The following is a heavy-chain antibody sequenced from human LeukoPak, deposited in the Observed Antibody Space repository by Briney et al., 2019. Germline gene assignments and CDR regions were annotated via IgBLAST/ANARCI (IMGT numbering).Heavy chain of an antibody. J-gene: IGHJ5*02. Sequence: SETLSLTCTVSGGSISSYYWSWIRQPPGKGLEWIGNIYYSGSTNYNPSLKSRVTISVDTSKNQFSLKLSSVTAADTAVYYCARGGYYDSSGYYYYNWFDPWGQGTLVTVSS. CDR2: IYYSGST. CDR3: ARGGYYDSSGYYYYNWFDP. CDR1: GGSISSYY. V-gene: IGHV4-59*01. D-gene: IGHD3-22*01.